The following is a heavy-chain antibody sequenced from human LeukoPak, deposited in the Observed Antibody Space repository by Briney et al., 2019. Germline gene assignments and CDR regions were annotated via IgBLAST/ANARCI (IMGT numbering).Heavy chain of an antibody. D-gene: IGHD7-27*01. CDR2: LSSSSSVI. J-gene: IGHJ4*02. CDR3: VRDGSSWGNFDY. Sequence: GGSLRLSCAASGFTFSTHGMHWVRQAPGKGLEWVSYLSSSSSVIYHADSVKGRFTISRDNAKNSLYLQMNSLRTEDTAVYYCVRDGSSWGNFDYWGQGTLVSVSS. V-gene: IGHV3-48*01. CDR1: GFTFSTHG.